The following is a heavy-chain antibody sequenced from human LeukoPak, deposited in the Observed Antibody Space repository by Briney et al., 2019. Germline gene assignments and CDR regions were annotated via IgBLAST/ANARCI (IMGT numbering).Heavy chain of an antibody. D-gene: IGHD1-26*01. CDR1: GFTLSSYG. CDR3: AKDPYGGTYPSYFDY. CDR2: LRYDGSTA. Sequence: PGGSLRLSCAASGFTLSSYGMNWVRQAPGKGLDWVAFLRYDGSTAFHEDSVKGRFTISRDSSKNTLYLQMNSLTPADTAIYYCAKDPYGGTYPSYFDYWGQGTLVTVSS. V-gene: IGHV3-30*02. J-gene: IGHJ4*02.